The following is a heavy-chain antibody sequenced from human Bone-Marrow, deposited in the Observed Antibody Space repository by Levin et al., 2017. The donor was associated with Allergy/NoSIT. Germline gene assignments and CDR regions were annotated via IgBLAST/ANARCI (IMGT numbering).Heavy chain of an antibody. CDR1: GFTFSTYW. D-gene: IGHD3-16*01. CDR2: IKSDGSSI. V-gene: IGHV3-74*03. Sequence: PGGSLRLSCAASGFTFSTYWMHWVRQAPGKGLMWVSRIKSDGSSIKYADSVKGRFTISRDNAANTMNLQMNSLRDEDTAVYYCARSGGAAYFDYWGQGALVTVSS. J-gene: IGHJ4*02. CDR3: ARSGGAAYFDY.